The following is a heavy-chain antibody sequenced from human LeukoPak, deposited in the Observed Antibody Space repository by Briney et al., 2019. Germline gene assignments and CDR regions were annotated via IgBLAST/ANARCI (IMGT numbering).Heavy chain of an antibody. V-gene: IGHV4-59*01. J-gene: IGHJ4*02. CDR1: GGSISSYY. CDR3: AGMVRDPQFDY. D-gene: IGHD3-10*01. Sequence: PSETLSLTCTVSGGSISSYYWSWIRQPPGKGLEWIGYIYYSGSTNYNPSLKSRVTISVDTSKNQFSLKLSSVTAADTAVYYCAGMVRDPQFDYWGQGTLVTVSP. CDR2: IYYSGST.